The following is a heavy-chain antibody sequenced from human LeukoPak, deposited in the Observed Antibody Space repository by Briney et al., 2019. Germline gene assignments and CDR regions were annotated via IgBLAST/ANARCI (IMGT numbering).Heavy chain of an antibody. CDR2: IKQDGSEK. CDR3: GRFTRSGDSVY. Sequence: GGPLRLSCAASGFTFSSYWMSWVRQAPGKGLEWVANIKQDGSEKQYVDSVKGRFAISRDNAENSLYLQMNSLKAEDTAVYYCGRFTRSGDSVYWGQGTLVTVPS. J-gene: IGHJ4*02. CDR1: GFTFSSYW. D-gene: IGHD7-27*01. V-gene: IGHV3-7*04.